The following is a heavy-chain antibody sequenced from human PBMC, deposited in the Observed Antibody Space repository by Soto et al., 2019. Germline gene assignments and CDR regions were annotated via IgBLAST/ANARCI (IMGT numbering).Heavy chain of an antibody. J-gene: IGHJ4*02. Sequence: GGSLRLSCAASGFTFSSYGMHWVRQAPGKGLEWVAVISYDGSNKYYADSVKGRFTISRDNSKNTLYLQMNSLRAEDTAVYYCAKDLPSFTPYYFDYWGQGTLVTVSS. CDR3: AKDLPSFTPYYFDY. CDR2: ISYDGSNK. V-gene: IGHV3-30*18. CDR1: GFTFSSYG.